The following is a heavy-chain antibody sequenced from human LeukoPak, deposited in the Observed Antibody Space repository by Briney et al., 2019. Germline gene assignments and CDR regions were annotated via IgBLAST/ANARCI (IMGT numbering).Heavy chain of an antibody. CDR1: GYTFTGYY. J-gene: IGHJ2*01. Sequence: EASVKVSCKASGYTFTGYYMHWVRQAPGQGLEWMGWINPNSGGTNYAQKFQGRVTMTRDTSISTAYMELSRLRSDVTAVYYCARSNGPGSYIHWYFDLWGRGTLVTVSS. V-gene: IGHV1-2*02. CDR3: ARSNGPGSYIHWYFDL. D-gene: IGHD3-10*01. CDR2: INPNSGGT.